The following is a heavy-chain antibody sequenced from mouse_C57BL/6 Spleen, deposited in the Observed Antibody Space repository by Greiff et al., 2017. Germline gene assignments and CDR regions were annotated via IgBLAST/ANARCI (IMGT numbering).Heavy chain of an antibody. CDR2: IRNKANGYTT. Sequence: EVQGVESGGGLVQPGGSLSLSCAASGFTFTDYYMSWVRQPPGKALEWLGFIRNKANGYTTEYSASVKGRFTISRDNSQSILYLQMNALRAEDSATYYCARHYYGSSYVAYWGQGTLVTVSA. D-gene: IGHD1-1*01. CDR1: GFTFTDYY. CDR3: ARHYYGSSYVAY. J-gene: IGHJ3*01. V-gene: IGHV7-3*01.